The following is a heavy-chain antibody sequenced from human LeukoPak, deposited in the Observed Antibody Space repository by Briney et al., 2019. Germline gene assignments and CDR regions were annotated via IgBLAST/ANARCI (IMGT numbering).Heavy chain of an antibody. CDR2: IWYDGSNK. D-gene: IGHD5-18*01. V-gene: IGHV3-33*01. CDR3: ARDYRQTAMVNYYGMDV. CDR1: GFTFSSHG. J-gene: IGHJ6*02. Sequence: PGRSLRLSCAASGFTFSSHGMHWVRQAPGKGLEWVAVIWYDGSNKYYADSVKGRFTISRDNSKNTLYLQMNSLRAEDTAVYYCARDYRQTAMVNYYGMDVWGQGTTVTVSS.